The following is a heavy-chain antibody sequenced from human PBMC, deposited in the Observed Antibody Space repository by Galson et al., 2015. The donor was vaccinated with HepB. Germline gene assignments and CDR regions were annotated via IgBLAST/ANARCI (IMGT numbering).Heavy chain of an antibody. V-gene: IGHV4-34*01. Sequence: SETLSLTCAVYGGSFSGYYWSWIRQPPGKGLEWIGETNHSGSTNYNPSLKSRVTILVDTSQNQFSLKLRSVTAADTAVYYCVERAVAGPLSWFDPWGQGTLVTVPS. CDR3: VERAVAGPLSWFDP. CDR2: TNHSGST. CDR1: GGSFSGYY. J-gene: IGHJ5*02. D-gene: IGHD6-19*01.